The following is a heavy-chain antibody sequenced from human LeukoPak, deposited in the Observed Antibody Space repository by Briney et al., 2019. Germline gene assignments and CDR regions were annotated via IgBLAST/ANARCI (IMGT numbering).Heavy chain of an antibody. V-gene: IGHV4-39*01. Sequence: SETLSLTCTVSGGSISRSSYYWVWIRQPPGKGLEWIVSIYYSGSTYYNPSLKSRVTISVDTSKNQFSLKLSSVTAADTAVYYCARLYDTSGYFYWYLDLWGRGTLVTVSS. J-gene: IGHJ2*01. CDR2: IYYSGST. CDR3: ARLYDTSGYFYWYLDL. CDR1: GGSISRSSYY. D-gene: IGHD3-22*01.